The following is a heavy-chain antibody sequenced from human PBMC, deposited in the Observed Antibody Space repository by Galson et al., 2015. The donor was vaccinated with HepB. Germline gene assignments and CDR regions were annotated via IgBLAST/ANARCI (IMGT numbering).Heavy chain of an antibody. V-gene: IGHV1-18*01. D-gene: IGHD3-10*01. CDR3: ARDPVRSITGDNWFDP. CDR1: GYTFTSYG. J-gene: IGHJ5*02. CDR2: ISAYNGNT. Sequence: SVKVSCKASGYTFTSYGISWVRQAPGQGLEWMGWISAYNGNTNYAQKLQGRVTMTTDTSTSTAYMKLRSLRSDDTAVYYCARDPVRSITGDNWFDPWGQGTLVTVSS.